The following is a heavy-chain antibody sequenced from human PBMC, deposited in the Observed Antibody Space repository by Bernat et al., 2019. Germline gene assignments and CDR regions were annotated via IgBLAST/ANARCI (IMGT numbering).Heavy chain of an antibody. Sequence: QVQLQESGPGLVKPSDTLSLTCTVSGGSISSYYWSWIRQPPGKGLEWIGYIFYIGSTNYNPSLKSRITMSVDTSKNQFSLNLSSVTAADTAVYYCARGYCSGGSCHSDPFDYWGQGTLVTVSS. V-gene: IGHV4-59*08. CDR2: IFYIGST. D-gene: IGHD2-15*01. CDR1: GGSISSYY. CDR3: ARGYCSGGSCHSDPFDY. J-gene: IGHJ4*02.